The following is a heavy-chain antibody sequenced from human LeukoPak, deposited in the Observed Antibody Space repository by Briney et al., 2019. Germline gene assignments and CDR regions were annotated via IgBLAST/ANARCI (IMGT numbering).Heavy chain of an antibody. CDR3: GLLWFGELYGYGMDV. CDR1: GYTFTGYY. CDR2: INPNSGGT. D-gene: IGHD3-10*01. J-gene: IGHJ6*02. Sequence: GASVKVPCKASGYTFTGYYMHWVRQAPGQGLEWMGWINPNSGGTNYAQKFQGRVTMTRDTSISTAYMELSRLRSDDTAVYYCGLLWFGELYGYGMDVWGQGTTVTVSS. V-gene: IGHV1-2*02.